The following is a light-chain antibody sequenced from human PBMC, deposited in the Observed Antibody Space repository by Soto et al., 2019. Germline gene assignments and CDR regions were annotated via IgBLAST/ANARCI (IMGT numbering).Light chain of an antibody. CDR1: QSVLYSSHNKNY. V-gene: IGKV4-1*01. CDR2: CAS. J-gene: IGKJ1*01. Sequence: DIVMTQAPDSLAVSLGERATINCKSSQSVLYSSHNKNYLAWYQQKPGQPPKLLIYCASTRESGVPDRFSGSGSGTDFPLTSSSLQAEDVAVYDCQQWSSVPKTFGQGTKVEIK. CDR3: QQWSSVPKT.